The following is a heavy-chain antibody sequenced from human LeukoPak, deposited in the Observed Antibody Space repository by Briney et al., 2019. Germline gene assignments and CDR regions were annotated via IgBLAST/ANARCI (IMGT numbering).Heavy chain of an antibody. Sequence: SSETLSLTCTVSGGSISSYYWSWIRQPAGKGLEWIGRIYTSGSTNYNPSLKSRVTMSVDTSKNQFSLRLSSVTAADTAVYYCARGDCSSTSCYNGGYYYYGMDVWGQGTTVTVSS. J-gene: IGHJ6*02. CDR3: ARGDCSSTSCYNGGYYYYGMDV. D-gene: IGHD2-2*01. CDR1: GGSISSYY. V-gene: IGHV4-4*07. CDR2: IYTSGST.